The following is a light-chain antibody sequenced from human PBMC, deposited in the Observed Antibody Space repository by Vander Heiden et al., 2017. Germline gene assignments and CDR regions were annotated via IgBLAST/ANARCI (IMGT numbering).Light chain of an antibody. CDR3: NSFTSSATWV. J-gene: IGLJ3*02. CDR1: SSDIGGYKY. Sequence: QSALTQPASVSGSPGQSITTSCTGNSSDIGGYKYVTWYHQHPGKAPKLIIYDVSYRPSGVSTRFSGSKSGNTASLTISGLRAEDEADYYCNSFTSSATWVFGGGTKLTVL. V-gene: IGLV2-14*03. CDR2: DVS.